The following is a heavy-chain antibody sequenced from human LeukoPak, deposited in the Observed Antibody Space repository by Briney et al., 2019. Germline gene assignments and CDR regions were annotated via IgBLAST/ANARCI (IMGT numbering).Heavy chain of an antibody. V-gene: IGHV1-69*05. D-gene: IGHD2-2*02. CDR3: ARVNQLLNLDY. J-gene: IGHJ4*02. Sequence: GASVKVSCKASGGTFSSYAINWVRQAPGQGLEWMGGIIPIFGTANYAQKFQGRVTITTDESTSTAYMELSSLRSEDTAVYYCARVNQLLNLDYWGQGTLVTVSS. CDR1: GGTFSSYA. CDR2: IIPIFGTA.